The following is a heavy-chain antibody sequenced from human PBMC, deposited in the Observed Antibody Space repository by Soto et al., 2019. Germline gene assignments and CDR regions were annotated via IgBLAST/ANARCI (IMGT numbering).Heavy chain of an antibody. D-gene: IGHD5-12*01. Sequence: SETLSLTCTVSGGSLSSGDYYWSWIRQPPGKGLEWIGYIYNSGSTNYNPSLKSRVTISVDTSKNQFSLKLSSVTAADTAVYYCAKERRDGYKHYFDYWGQGILVTVSS. CDR3: AKERRDGYKHYFDY. V-gene: IGHV4-61*08. J-gene: IGHJ4*02. CDR2: IYNSGST. CDR1: GGSLSSGDYY.